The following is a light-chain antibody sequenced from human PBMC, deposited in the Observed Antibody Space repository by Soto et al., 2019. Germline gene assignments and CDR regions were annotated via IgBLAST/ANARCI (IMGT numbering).Light chain of an antibody. J-gene: IGKJ4*01. Sequence: EIVMTQSPATLSVNPWERATLCCRASQSVNSNYLAWYQQKPGQAPRLLIYGISKRATGTPARFSGSGSGTDFTLTISSLEAEDFALYYCQQRSKWPVTFGGGTEVDI. V-gene: IGKV3-11*01. CDR2: GIS. CDR1: QSVNSNY. CDR3: QQRSKWPVT.